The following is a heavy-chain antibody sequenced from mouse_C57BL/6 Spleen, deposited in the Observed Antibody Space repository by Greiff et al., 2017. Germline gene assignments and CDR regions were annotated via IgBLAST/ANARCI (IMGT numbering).Heavy chain of an antibody. V-gene: IGHV7-3*01. Sequence: EVKVVESGGGLVQPGGSLSLSCAASGFTFTDSYMSWVRQPPGKALEWLGFIRNKATGYTTEYSASVKGRFTISRDNSQIILYLQKNGLRAEDSATYDCARYKGRSYAMDYWGQGTSVTVSS. CDR1: GFTFTDSY. J-gene: IGHJ4*01. CDR2: IRNKATGYTT. CDR3: ARYKGRSYAMDY.